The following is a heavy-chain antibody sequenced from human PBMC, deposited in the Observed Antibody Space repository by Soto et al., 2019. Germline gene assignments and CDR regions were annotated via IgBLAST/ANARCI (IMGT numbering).Heavy chain of an antibody. V-gene: IGHV3-74*01. CDR3: LRDGRGVRHP. D-gene: IGHD6-6*01. CDR1: GFTFSRFW. Sequence: EVQLVEAGGGLVQPGGSLRLSCAASGFTFSRFWMHWVRQVPGKGLVWVSRINGDGSSTSYADSVKGRFTIARDNAKNTLDLQMNSLRAEDTAVYYCLRDGRGVRHPWGQGILVTVSS. CDR2: INGDGSST. J-gene: IGHJ5*02.